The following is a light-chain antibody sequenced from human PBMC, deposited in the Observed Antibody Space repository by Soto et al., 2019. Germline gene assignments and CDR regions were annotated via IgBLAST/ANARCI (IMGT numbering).Light chain of an antibody. CDR2: GAS. J-gene: IGKJ2*01. CDR3: QQYHNWPPQYT. CDR1: QTINSY. Sequence: EIVMTQSPATLSVSPGERATVSCRASQTINSYLAWYQQKPGQAPRLLIHGASTRATGVPARFSGSGSGTEFTLTISSLQSEDFAVYYCQQYHNWPPQYTFGQGTKLQI. V-gene: IGKV3-15*01.